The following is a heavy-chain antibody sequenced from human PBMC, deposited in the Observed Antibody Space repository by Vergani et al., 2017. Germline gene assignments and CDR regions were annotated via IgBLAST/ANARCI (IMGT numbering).Heavy chain of an antibody. CDR3: ASQPGSGSYYRDRPVWD. D-gene: IGHD3-10*01. CDR2: IIPIFGKA. Sequence: QVQLVQSGAEVKKPGSSVKVSCKASGCTFSSYAISWVRQAPGQGLEWMGGIIPIFGKANYGQKFQGRVTITADESTSTAYMELRSLRSEDTAVYYCASQPGSGSYYRDRPVWDWGQGTLVTVSS. CDR1: GCTFSSYA. J-gene: IGHJ4*02. V-gene: IGHV1-69*01.